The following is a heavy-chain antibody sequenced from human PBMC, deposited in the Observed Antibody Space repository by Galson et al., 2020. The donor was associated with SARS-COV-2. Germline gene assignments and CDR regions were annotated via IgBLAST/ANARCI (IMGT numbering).Heavy chain of an antibody. CDR3: ARAPAVYCSGASCYYFDS. Sequence: SETLSLTCTVSGGSISNYFWSWIRQSPGKGLEWIGYVYYSGSGNYNPSLKSRVTISVDTSKNQFSLKLTSVSAADTAVYYCARAPAVYCSGASCYYFDSWGQGALVAVSS. CDR2: VYYSGSG. J-gene: IGHJ4*02. V-gene: IGHV4-59*13. CDR1: GGSISNYF. D-gene: IGHD2-15*01.